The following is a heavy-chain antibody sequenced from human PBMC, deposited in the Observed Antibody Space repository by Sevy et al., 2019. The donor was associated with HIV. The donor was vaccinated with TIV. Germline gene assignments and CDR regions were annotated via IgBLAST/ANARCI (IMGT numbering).Heavy chain of an antibody. CDR2: ISRSSSYI. CDR1: GFTFSSYS. Sequence: GSLRLSCAASGFTFSSYSMNWVRQAPGKGLEWVSSISRSSSYIYHADSVKGRFTISRDNAKNSLHLQMNSLRAEDTAVYYCARDLFSGGNAVYGYWGQGTLVTVSS. D-gene: IGHD2-15*01. V-gene: IGHV3-21*01. CDR3: ARDLFSGGNAVYGY. J-gene: IGHJ4*02.